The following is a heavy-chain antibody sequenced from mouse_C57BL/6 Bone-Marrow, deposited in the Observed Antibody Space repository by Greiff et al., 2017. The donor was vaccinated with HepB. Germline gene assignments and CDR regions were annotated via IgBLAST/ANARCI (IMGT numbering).Heavy chain of an antibody. CDR3: ARDGSSPYAMDY. CDR1: GYTFTDYN. V-gene: IGHV1-18*01. J-gene: IGHJ4*01. Sequence: EVMLVESGPELVKPGASVKIPCKASGYTFTDYNMDWVKQSHGKSLEWIGDINPNNGGTIYNQKFKGKATLTVDKSSSTAYMELRSLTSEDTAVYYCARDGSSPYAMDYWGQGTSVTVSS. CDR2: INPNNGGT. D-gene: IGHD1-1*01.